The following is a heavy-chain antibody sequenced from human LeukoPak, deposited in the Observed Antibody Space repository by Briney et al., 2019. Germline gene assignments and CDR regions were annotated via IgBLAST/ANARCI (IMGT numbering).Heavy chain of an antibody. CDR2: ISRNGGST. V-gene: IGHV3-20*04. CDR3: ARGFRNGPFDC. D-gene: IGHD2-8*01. J-gene: IGHJ4*02. CDR1: RFTFDDYG. Sequence: GGSLRLSCEASRFTFDDYGMSWVRQPPGKGLEWVSGISRNGGSTDYADSVKGRFTISRDNAKNSHFLQMNSLRVEDTAFYYCARGFRNGPFDCWGQGTLVTVSS.